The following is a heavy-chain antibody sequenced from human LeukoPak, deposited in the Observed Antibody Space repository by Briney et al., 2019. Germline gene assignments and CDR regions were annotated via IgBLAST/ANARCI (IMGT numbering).Heavy chain of an antibody. Sequence: ASVKVSCKASGYTFTSYDINRVRQATGQGLEWMGWMNPNSGNTGYAQKVQGRVTITMNTTISTAYMELSSLRSEDTAVYYCARGLDLRAYSNYVGFDYWGQGTLVTVSS. V-gene: IGHV1-8*03. D-gene: IGHD4-11*01. CDR3: ARGLDLRAYSNYVGFDY. J-gene: IGHJ4*02. CDR2: MNPNSGNT. CDR1: GYTFTSYD.